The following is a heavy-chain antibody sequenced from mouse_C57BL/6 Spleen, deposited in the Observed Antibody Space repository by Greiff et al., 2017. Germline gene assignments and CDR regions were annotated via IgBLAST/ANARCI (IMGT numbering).Heavy chain of an antibody. Sequence: VKLMESGAELVRPGASVTLSCKASGYTFTDYEMHWVKQTPVQGLEWIGAIDPEPGGTAYNQKVKGKAILTADKSSSTAYMELISLTSEDSAVYSCTRGVYDGYWAYWGHGALVTFSA. D-gene: IGHD2-3*01. CDR2: IDPEPGGT. CDR3: TRGVYDGYWAY. CDR1: GYTFTDYE. J-gene: IGHJ3*01. V-gene: IGHV1-15*01.